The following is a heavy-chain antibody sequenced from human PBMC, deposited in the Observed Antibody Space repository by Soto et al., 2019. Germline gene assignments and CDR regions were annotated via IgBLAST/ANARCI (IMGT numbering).Heavy chain of an antibody. J-gene: IGHJ5*02. CDR3: ARLQLGGDRMLNWFDP. D-gene: IGHD2-21*02. V-gene: IGHV1-18*01. CDR2: INVYNGDR. CDR1: GYIFTKYG. Sequence: QVPVVQSGPELKKPGASVKVSCKAQGYIFTKYGIGWVRQAPGHGLEWMGLINVYNGDRKVAQKFQDRVSMTIDTATDTAYMELKSLRSGDTAVYYCARLQLGGDRMLNWFDPWGQGTLVTVSS.